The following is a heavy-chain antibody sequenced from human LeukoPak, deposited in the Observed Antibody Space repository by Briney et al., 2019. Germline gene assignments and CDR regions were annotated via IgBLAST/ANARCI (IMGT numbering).Heavy chain of an antibody. CDR3: AGADPLNSDRDV. Sequence: SVKVSCKASGGTFSGHAISWVRQAPGRGLEWMGETIPIFGATNYTQRFQGRITITTDESTTTAYMELTSLRSEDTAVYFSAGADPLNSDRDVWGKGTSVTVFS. CDR1: GGTFSGHA. CDR2: TIPIFGAT. V-gene: IGHV1-69*05. J-gene: IGHJ6*03. D-gene: IGHD4-23*01.